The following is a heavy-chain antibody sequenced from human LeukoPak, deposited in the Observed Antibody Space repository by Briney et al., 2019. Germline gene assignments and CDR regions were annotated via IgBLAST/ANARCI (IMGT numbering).Heavy chain of an antibody. CDR3: ARIRWAVAGTSLGFDY. CDR2: IYYSGST. J-gene: IGHJ4*02. D-gene: IGHD6-19*01. CDR1: GGSISSYY. Sequence: PSETLSLTCTVSGGSISSYYWSWIRQPPGKGLEWIGYIYYSGSTNYNPSLKSRVTISVDTSKNQFSLKLSSVTAADTAVYYCARIRWAVAGTSLGFDYWGQGTLATVSS. V-gene: IGHV4-59*08.